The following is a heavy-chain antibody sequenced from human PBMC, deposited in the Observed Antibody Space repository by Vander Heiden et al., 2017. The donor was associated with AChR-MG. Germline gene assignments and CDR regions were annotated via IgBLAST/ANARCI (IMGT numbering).Heavy chain of an antibody. CDR1: GFTFDDYA. V-gene: IGHV3-9*01. CDR2: ISWNSGSI. J-gene: IGHJ3*02. D-gene: IGHD1-1*01. Sequence: EVQLVESGGGLVQPGRSLRLSCAASGFTFDDYAMHWVRQAPGKGLEWVSGISWNSGSIGYADSVKGRFTISRDNAKNSLYLQMNSLRAEDTALYYCAKDYGRAISQNGAFDIWGQGTMVTVSS. CDR3: AKDYGRAISQNGAFDI.